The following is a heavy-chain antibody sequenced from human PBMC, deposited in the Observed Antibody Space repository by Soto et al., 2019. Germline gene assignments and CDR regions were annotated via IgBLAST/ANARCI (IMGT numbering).Heavy chain of an antibody. V-gene: IGHV4-39*01. Sequence: SETLSLTCTVSGASISVHSYYWTWIRQPPGKGLEWIGSSYYSGTTYFNPSLKSRATISVDTSKNQFSLRLTSVPAADTAIYSCTRRYNWNDHYFHPCGPGALVTVSS. CDR2: SYYSGTT. J-gene: IGHJ5*02. CDR1: GASISVHSYY. CDR3: TRRYNWNDHYFHP. D-gene: IGHD1-20*01.